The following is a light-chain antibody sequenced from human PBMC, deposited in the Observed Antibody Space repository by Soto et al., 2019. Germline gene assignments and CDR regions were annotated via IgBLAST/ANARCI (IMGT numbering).Light chain of an antibody. J-gene: IGKJ1*01. CDR1: QAIDSW. V-gene: IGKV1-12*01. Sequence: DIQMTQSPSSVSASVGDRVTITCRAGQAIDSWLAWYQQKPGEAPKLLIFTGSLLHSGVPPRFSGSGSGTDFTLTISSLQPEDFATYYCHQTLSFPPTFGQGTKVDIK. CDR3: HQTLSFPPT. CDR2: TGS.